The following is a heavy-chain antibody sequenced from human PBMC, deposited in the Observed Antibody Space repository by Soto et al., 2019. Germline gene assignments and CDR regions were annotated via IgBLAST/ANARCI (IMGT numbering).Heavy chain of an antibody. CDR1: GGSISSYY. Sequence: SETLSLTCTVSGGSISSYYWSWIRQPPGKGLEWIGYIYYSGSTYYNPSLKSRVTISVDTSKNQFSLKLSSVTAADTAVYYCAREVAAAGTNWGQGTLVTVS. D-gene: IGHD6-13*01. V-gene: IGHV4-59*12. CDR2: IYYSGST. J-gene: IGHJ4*02. CDR3: AREVAAAGTN.